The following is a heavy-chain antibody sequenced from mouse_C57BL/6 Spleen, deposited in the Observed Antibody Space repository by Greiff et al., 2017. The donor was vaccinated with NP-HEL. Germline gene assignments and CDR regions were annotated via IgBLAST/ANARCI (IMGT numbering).Heavy chain of an antibody. CDR3: ARPYDYGTSYYFDY. V-gene: IGHV1-66*01. J-gene: IGHJ2*01. CDR2: IYPGSGNT. Sequence: QVHVKQSGPELVKPGASVKISCKASGYSFTSYYIHWVKQRPGQGLEWIGWIYPGSGNTKYTEKFKGKATLTAYTSSSTAYMQLSSLTSEDSAVYYCARPYDYGTSYYFDYWGPATTLTVSS. CDR1: GYSFTSYY. D-gene: IGHD1-1*01.